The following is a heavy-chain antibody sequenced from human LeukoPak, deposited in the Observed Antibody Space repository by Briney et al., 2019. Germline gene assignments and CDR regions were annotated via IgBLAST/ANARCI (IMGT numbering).Heavy chain of an antibody. CDR3: ARVNGRLIDEGYYYYYMDV. Sequence: GESLKISCQGSGYSFTKFWIGWVRQLPEKGLDWIGIIDPHDSDTRYSPSFQGQVTISADKSISTAYLQWSSLKASDTAMYYCARVNGRLIDEGYYYYYMDVWGKGTTVTVSS. V-gene: IGHV5-51*01. CDR1: GYSFTKFW. D-gene: IGHD2-8*01. CDR2: IDPHDSDT. J-gene: IGHJ6*03.